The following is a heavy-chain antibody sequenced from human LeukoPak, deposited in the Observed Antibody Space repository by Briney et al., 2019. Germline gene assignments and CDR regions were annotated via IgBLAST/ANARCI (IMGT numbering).Heavy chain of an antibody. V-gene: IGHV3-48*04. Sequence: QSGGSLRLSCAASGFTFSSYAMSWVRQAPGKGLEWVSYISSSGSTIYYVDSVKGRFTISRDNAKNSLYLQMNSLRAEDTAVYYCARDYNWNLDYWGQGTLVTVSS. D-gene: IGHD1-20*01. CDR1: GFTFSSYA. CDR3: ARDYNWNLDY. J-gene: IGHJ4*02. CDR2: ISSSGSTI.